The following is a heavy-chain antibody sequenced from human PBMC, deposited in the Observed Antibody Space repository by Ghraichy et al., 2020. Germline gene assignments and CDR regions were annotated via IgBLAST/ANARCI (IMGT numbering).Heavy chain of an antibody. J-gene: IGHJ6*02. CDR1: GFTFSSYA. D-gene: IGHD3-3*01. CDR3: AKIGPRRGYDFWSGYYTGWLPYYYGMDV. CDR2: ISGSGGST. V-gene: IGHV3-23*01. Sequence: GGSLRLSCAASGFTFSSYAMSWVRQAPGKGLEWVSAISGSGGSTYYADSVKGRFTISRDNSKNTLYLQMNSLRAEDTAVYYCAKIGPRRGYDFWSGYYTGWLPYYYGMDVWGQGTTVTVSS.